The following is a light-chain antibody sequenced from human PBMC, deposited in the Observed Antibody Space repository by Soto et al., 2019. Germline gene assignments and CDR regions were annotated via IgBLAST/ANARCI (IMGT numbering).Light chain of an antibody. CDR3: QHYDNTPPSVT. Sequence: EIVLTQSPDTLSLSPGERATLSCRASQSVSSDYLAWYQQKPGLPPRLLIYGASRRATGIPDRFSGSGSGTDFILTISRLEPEDFAVYYCQHYDNTPPSVTFGPGTKVDIK. CDR2: GAS. J-gene: IGKJ3*01. V-gene: IGKV3-20*01. CDR1: QSVSSDY.